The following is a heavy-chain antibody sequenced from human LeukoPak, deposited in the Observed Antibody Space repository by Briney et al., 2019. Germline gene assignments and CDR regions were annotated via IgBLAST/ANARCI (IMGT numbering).Heavy chain of an antibody. V-gene: IGHV3-23*01. Sequence: GGSLRLSCAASGFTFSSYAMNWVRQAPGKGLEWVSAISGSGGSTYYADSVKGRFTISRDNSKNTLYLQMNSLRAEDTAVYYCAKVPYYYDSSGYYVRVGYWGQGTLVTVSS. CDR1: GFTFSSYA. D-gene: IGHD3-22*01. CDR2: ISGSGGST. CDR3: AKVPYYYDSSGYYVRVGY. J-gene: IGHJ4*02.